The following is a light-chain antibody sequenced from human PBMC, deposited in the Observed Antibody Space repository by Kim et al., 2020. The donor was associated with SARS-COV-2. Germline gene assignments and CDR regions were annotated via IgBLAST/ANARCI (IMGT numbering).Light chain of an antibody. J-gene: IGKJ4*01. CDR2: AAT. V-gene: IGKV1-12*01. Sequence: DIQMTQSPSSVSASVGDRVAVTCRASQDIDSWLAWYQQKPGKAPKLLIYAATNLQPGVPSRFSGSGSGTDFTLTISSLQPEDFATYYCQQSNRIPLSFGGGTKVDIK. CDR1: QDIDSW. CDR3: QQSNRIPLS.